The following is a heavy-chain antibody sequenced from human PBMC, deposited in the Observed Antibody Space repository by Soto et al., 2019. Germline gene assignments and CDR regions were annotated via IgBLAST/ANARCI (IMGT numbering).Heavy chain of an antibody. CDR1: GYTFTRYG. J-gene: IGHJ4*02. CDR3: ARSSGYSYGFDY. Sequence: QVQLVQSGAEVKKHGASVKVTCQASGYTFTRYGISWVRQAPGQGLEWMGWISAYNGNTNYAQKRQGRVTMTTDTTTTPTYMQLRSLRSDDTAVYYCARSSGYSYGFDYWGEGTLVTVSS. CDR2: ISAYNGNT. D-gene: IGHD5-18*01. V-gene: IGHV1-18*01.